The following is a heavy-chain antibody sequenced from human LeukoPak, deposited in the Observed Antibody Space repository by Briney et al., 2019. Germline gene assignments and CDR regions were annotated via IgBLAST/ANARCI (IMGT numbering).Heavy chain of an antibody. J-gene: IGHJ3*02. D-gene: IGHD1-26*01. CDR1: GGSISRNSDY. Sequence: SETLSLTCTVSGGSISRNSDYWGWIRQPPGKGLEWIGLIYYGGNTNYNPSLKSRVTISIDTSKNQFSLKLSSVTAADTAVYYCARHQWVPAFDIWGQGTMVTVSS. CDR3: ARHQWVPAFDI. V-gene: IGHV4-39*01. CDR2: IYYGGNT.